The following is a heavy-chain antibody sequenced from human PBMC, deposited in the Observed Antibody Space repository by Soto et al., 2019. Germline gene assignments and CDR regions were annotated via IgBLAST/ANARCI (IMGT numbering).Heavy chain of an antibody. CDR3: ARDSMIVVVEPLGAFDI. Sequence: ASVKVSCKASGYTFTSYGISWVRQAPGQGLEWMGWISAYNGNTKDAQKLQGRVTMTTDTSTSTAYRELRSLRSDDTAVYYCARDSMIVVVEPLGAFDIWGQGTMVT. V-gene: IGHV1-18*01. D-gene: IGHD3-22*01. J-gene: IGHJ3*02. CDR2: ISAYNGNT. CDR1: GYTFTSYG.